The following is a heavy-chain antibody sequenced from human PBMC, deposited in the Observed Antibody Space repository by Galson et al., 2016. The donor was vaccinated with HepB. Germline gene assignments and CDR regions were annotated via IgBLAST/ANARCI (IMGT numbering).Heavy chain of an antibody. CDR2: INPNVGST. D-gene: IGHD3-3*01. CDR3: ARGDLNYYYALDV. J-gene: IGHJ6*02. V-gene: IGHV1-46*01. Sequence: QSGAEVKKPGASVQVSCKASGYTFTAYFIYWVRQAPGQGLEWMGFINPNVGSTTFAQKFQDRVTMTRDTSTSTVFMELSSLRSEDTAGYFCARGDLNYYYALDVWGQGTTVTVSS. CDR1: GYTFTAYF.